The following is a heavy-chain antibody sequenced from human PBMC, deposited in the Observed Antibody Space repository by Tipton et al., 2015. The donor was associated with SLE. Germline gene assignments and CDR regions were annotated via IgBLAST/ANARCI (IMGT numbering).Heavy chain of an antibody. J-gene: IGHJ3*01. V-gene: IGHV4-61*02. Sequence: TLSLTCSVSGGSLSIGYYYWSWIRPPAGKGLEWIGRVYASGSTHYNPSLPRRVIIAVDTTKNQFSLKLTSVSAADTAVYYCAGSGYSTGPGAFDFWGQGTLVTVSS. CDR3: AGSGYSTGPGAFDF. CDR1: GGSLSIGYYY. D-gene: IGHD6-19*01. CDR2: VYASGST.